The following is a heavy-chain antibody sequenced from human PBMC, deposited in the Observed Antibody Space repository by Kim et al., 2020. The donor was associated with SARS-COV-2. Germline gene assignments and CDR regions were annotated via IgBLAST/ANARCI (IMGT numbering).Heavy chain of an antibody. Sequence: QKFQGRVTMTEDTSTDTAYMELSSLRSEDTAVYYCATEREGGGIAAALDSWGQGTLVTVSS. J-gene: IGHJ4*02. D-gene: IGHD6-13*01. V-gene: IGHV1-24*01. CDR3: ATEREGGGIAAALDS.